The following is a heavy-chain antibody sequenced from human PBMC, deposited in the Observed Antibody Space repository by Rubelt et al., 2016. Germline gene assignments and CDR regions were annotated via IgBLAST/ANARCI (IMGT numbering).Heavy chain of an antibody. Sequence: VQLVESGGGVVQPGRSLRLSCAASGLTVSNNYMSWVRQSPGKGLEWVSVIYSGGSTYYADPVQGRFTISRDNSKNTLYLQMNSLRAEDTAVYYWARDVHHWGQGTLVTVSS. CDR1: GLTVSNNY. CDR2: IYSGGST. D-gene: IGHD1-1*01. CDR3: ARDVHH. J-gene: IGHJ4*02. V-gene: IGHV3-53*01.